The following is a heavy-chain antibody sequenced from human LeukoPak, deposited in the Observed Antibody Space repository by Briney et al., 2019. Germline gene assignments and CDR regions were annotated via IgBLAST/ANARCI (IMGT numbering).Heavy chain of an antibody. CDR2: IYHSGST. CDR3: ARVDQWELPPSY. Sequence: SETLSLTCTVSGGSISSGSYYWGWIRQPPGKGLEWIGYIYHSGSTYYNPSLKSRVTISVDRSKNQFSLKLSSVTAADTAVYYCARVDQWELPPSYWGQGTLVTVSS. CDR1: GGSISSGSYY. J-gene: IGHJ4*02. D-gene: IGHD1-26*01. V-gene: IGHV4-39*07.